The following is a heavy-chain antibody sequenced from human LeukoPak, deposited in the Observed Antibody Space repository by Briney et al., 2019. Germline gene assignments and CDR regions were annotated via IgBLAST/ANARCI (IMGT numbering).Heavy chain of an antibody. CDR2: IGRSGST. J-gene: IGHJ3*02. V-gene: IGHV3-23*01. CDR1: GFTFSSYW. CDR3: AKGESFALAN. D-gene: IGHD2-21*01. Sequence: GGSLRLSCAASGFTFSSYWMSWVRQAPGKGLEWVSGIGRSGSTYYTDSVKGRFTISRDNSKNTLYLQMNSLRAEDTAVYYCAKGESFALANWGQGTMVTVSS.